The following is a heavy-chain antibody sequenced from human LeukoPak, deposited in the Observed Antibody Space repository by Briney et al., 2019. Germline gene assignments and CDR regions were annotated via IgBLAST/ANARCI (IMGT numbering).Heavy chain of an antibody. D-gene: IGHD3-16*01. CDR1: GGSISDYY. J-gene: IGHJ4*02. Sequence: SETLSLTCTVSGGSISDYYWSWIRQPAGKGLEWIGRIYSSGSTNSHPALKSRVTMSVDTSKNQVSLLLSSVTAADTAMYFCARENRYNSYALDYWGQGTLVTVSS. CDR2: IYSSGST. V-gene: IGHV4-4*07. CDR3: ARENRYNSYALDY.